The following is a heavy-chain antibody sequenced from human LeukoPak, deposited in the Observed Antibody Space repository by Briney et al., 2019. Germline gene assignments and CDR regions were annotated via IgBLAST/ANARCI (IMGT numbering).Heavy chain of an antibody. V-gene: IGHV4-59*08. Sequence: PSETLSLPCTVSGGSLNSYYLLWIRQPPGKGLEFIGYISYSGSTNYNPSLKNRVTITVDTSKNQFSLKLSSVTAADTGVYYCARAALPCVSGWFDPWGQGTLLSVSS. CDR3: ARAALPCVSGWFDP. CDR2: ISYSGST. J-gene: IGHJ5*02. D-gene: IGHD3-3*02. CDR1: GGSLNSYY.